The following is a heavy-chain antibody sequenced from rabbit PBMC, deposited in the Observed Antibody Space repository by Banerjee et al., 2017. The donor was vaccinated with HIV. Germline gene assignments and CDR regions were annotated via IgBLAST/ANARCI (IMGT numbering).Heavy chain of an antibody. J-gene: IGHJ4*01. CDR3: ARHTSGISGYNL. D-gene: IGHD7-1*01. V-gene: IGHV1S40*01. CDR2: IYAGSSGNI. Sequence: QQLEESGGGLVKPGASLTVTCTVFGFSFSSGYDMCWVRQAPGKGLEWIACIYAGSSGNIYSASWAKGRFTISKTSSTTVTLQMTSLTAADTATYFCARHTSGISGYNLWGPGTLVTVS. CDR1: GFSFSSGYD.